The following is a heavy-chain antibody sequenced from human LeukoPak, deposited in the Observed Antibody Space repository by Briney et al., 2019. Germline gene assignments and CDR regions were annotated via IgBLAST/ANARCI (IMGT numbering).Heavy chain of an antibody. J-gene: IGHJ4*02. Sequence: SETLSLTCTVSGGSISSGTYYWSWIRQPAGKGLEWIGHIYTSGTTNYNPSLKSRVTMSIDTSKNQFSLKLSSVTAADTAIYYCARDAKYYFGSRTYFFFEYWGQGTLLTVSS. V-gene: IGHV4-61*09. D-gene: IGHD3-10*01. CDR1: GGSISSGTYY. CDR2: IYTSGTT. CDR3: ARDAKYYFGSRTYFFFEY.